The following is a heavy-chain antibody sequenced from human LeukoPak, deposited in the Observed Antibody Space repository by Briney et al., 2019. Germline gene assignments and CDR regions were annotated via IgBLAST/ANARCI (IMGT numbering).Heavy chain of an antibody. CDR2: INYSGST. CDR1: GVSFSGYY. CDR3: ARGKGNYYDSSGLDY. D-gene: IGHD3-22*01. J-gene: IGHJ4*02. V-gene: IGHV4-34*01. Sequence: SETLSLTCAVYGVSFSGYYWSWIRQPPGKGLEWIGEINYSGSTNYNPSLKSRVTISVDTSKTHYSLKLSSVTAADTAVYYCARGKGNYYDSSGLDYWGQGTLVTVSS.